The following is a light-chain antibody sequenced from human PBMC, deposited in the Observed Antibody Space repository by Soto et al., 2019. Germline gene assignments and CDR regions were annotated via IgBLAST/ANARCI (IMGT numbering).Light chain of an antibody. CDR1: SSNIGGTNY. CDR2: SNN. Sequence: QPVLTQPPSVSGTPGQRVSFFCSGSSSNIGGTNYAYWYQQLPGAAPKLLMHSNNLRPSGVPERISGSKSGTSASLAISGLRSEDEAVYYCASWDDRLGAVIFGGGTKLTVL. V-gene: IGLV1-47*02. CDR3: ASWDDRLGAVI. J-gene: IGLJ2*01.